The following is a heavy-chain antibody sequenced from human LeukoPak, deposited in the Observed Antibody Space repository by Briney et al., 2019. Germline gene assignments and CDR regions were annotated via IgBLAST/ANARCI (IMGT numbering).Heavy chain of an antibody. V-gene: IGHV1-2*06. CDR1: GYTFTGYY. CDR3: AIYWNYDPLGMDV. Sequence: EASVKVSCKASGYTFTGYYIHWVRQAPGQGLEWMGRINPNSGGTNYAQKFQGRVTMTRDTSISTAYMELSRLRSDDTAVYYCAIYWNYDPLGMDVWGKGTTVTVSS. J-gene: IGHJ6*04. CDR2: INPNSGGT. D-gene: IGHD1-7*01.